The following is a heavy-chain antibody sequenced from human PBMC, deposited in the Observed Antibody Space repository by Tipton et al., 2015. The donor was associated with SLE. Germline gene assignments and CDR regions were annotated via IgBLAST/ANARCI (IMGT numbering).Heavy chain of an antibody. J-gene: IGHJ5*02. CDR3: ARGGLGYCSGGSCYWFDP. Sequence: TLSLTCTVSGGSISSSSYYWGWIRQPPGKGLEWIGEINHSGSTNYNPSLKSRVTISVDTSKNQFSLKLSSVTAADTAVYYCARGGLGYCSGGSCYWFDPWGQGTLVTVSS. CDR1: GGSISSSSYY. CDR2: INHSGST. D-gene: IGHD2-15*01. V-gene: IGHV4-39*07.